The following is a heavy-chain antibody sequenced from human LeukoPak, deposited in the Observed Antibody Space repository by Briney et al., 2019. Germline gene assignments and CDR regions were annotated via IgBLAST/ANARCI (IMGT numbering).Heavy chain of an antibody. Sequence: ASVKVSCKASGGTFSSYDISWVRQAPGQGLEWMGGIIPIFGTANYAQKSQGRVTITADKSTSIAYMELSSLRSEDTAVYYCATLSPIAVAGYCGYWGQGTLVTVSS. CDR3: ATLSPIAVAGYCGY. J-gene: IGHJ4*02. D-gene: IGHD6-19*01. V-gene: IGHV1-69*06. CDR1: GGTFSSYD. CDR2: IIPIFGTA.